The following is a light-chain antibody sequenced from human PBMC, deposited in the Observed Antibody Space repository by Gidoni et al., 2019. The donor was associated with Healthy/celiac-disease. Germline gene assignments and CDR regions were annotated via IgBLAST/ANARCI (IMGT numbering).Light chain of an antibody. J-gene: IGLJ3*02. Sequence: QSALTQPASVSGSPGQSITISCTGTSSDVGGYNYVSWYQQHPGKAPKLMIYEVSNRPSGVSNRFSGSTAGNTASLTISGLQAEDDADYYCSSYTSSSTWVFGGGTKLTVL. CDR2: EVS. V-gene: IGLV2-14*01. CDR1: SSDVGGYNY. CDR3: SSYTSSSTWV.